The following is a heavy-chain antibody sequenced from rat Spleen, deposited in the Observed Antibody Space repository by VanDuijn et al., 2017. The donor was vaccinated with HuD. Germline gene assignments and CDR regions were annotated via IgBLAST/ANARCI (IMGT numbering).Heavy chain of an antibody. CDR2: IVDDGSNT. D-gene: IGHD1-10*01. CDR3: ERHNVTTGDYFDY. V-gene: IGHV5-17*01. CDR1: GFTFSDYT. J-gene: IGHJ2*01. Sequence: EVQLVESGGGLVQPGRSLKLSCSASGFTFSDYTMAWVRQAPKKGLEWVAAIVDDGSNTFYRDSVKGRFTISRDNAKSTLYLQVDSLRAEDTAIYYCERHNVTTGDYFDYWGQGVMVTVSS.